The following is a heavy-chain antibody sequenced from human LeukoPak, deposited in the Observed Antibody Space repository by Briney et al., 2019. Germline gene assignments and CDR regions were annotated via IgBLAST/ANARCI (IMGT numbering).Heavy chain of an antibody. CDR2: INHSGST. CDR1: GGSFSGYY. D-gene: IGHD3-22*01. Sequence: SETLSLTCAVYGGSFSGYYWSWIRQPPGKGLEWIGEINHSGSTNYNPSLKSRVTISVDASKNQFSLKLSSVTAADTAVYYRARVRNYYDSSGYYYWGQGTLVTVSS. J-gene: IGHJ4*02. CDR3: ARVRNYYDSSGYYY. V-gene: IGHV4-34*01.